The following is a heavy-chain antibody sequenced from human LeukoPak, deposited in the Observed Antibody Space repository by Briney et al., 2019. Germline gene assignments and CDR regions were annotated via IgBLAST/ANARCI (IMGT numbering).Heavy chain of an antibody. CDR2: ISGSGGST. CDR3: AKGQSAGTRVFRWFDP. V-gene: IGHV3-23*01. CDR1: GFTFRNYA. D-gene: IGHD6-13*01. Sequence: GGSLRLSCTASGFTFRNYAMTWVRQAPGKGQEFVSAISGSGGSTYYADSVKGRFTIARDNSNNTLYLQMNSLRAEDTAVYYCAKGQSAGTRVFRWFDPWGQGTLVTVSS. J-gene: IGHJ5*02.